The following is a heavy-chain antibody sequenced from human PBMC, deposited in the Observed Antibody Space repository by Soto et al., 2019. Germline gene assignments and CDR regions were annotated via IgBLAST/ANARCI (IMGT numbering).Heavy chain of an antibody. CDR2: INPSGGST. CDR3: ARAITIFGVVILDYGMDV. D-gene: IGHD3-3*01. J-gene: IGHJ6*02. CDR1: GYTSTSYY. V-gene: IGHV1-46*01. Sequence: ASVKVSCKASGYTSTSYYMHWVRQAPGQGPEWMGIINPSGGSTSYAQKFQGRVTMTRDTSTSTVYMELSSLRSEDTAVYYCARAITIFGVVILDYGMDVWGQGTTVTVSS.